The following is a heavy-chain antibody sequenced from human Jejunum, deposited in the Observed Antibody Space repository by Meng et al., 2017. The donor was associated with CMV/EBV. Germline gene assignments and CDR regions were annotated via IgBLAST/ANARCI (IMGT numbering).Heavy chain of an antibody. D-gene: IGHD1-26*01. CDR3: ARVLKGGTYFDN. J-gene: IGHJ4*02. Sequence: AASGFSFSNYMMNWVRQAPGKGLEWVSSISISGYRYYADSVKGRFTISRDDAESSLFLQVNSLGAEDTAVYYCARVLKGGTYFDNWGQGTQVTVSS. CDR1: GFSFSNYM. V-gene: IGHV3-21*01. CDR2: ISISGYR.